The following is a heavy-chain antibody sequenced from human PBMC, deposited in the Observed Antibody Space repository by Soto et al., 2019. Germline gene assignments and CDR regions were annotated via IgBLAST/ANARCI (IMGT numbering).Heavy chain of an antibody. Sequence: GGSLRLSCAASGFTFSTYGMHWVRQAPGKGLEWVALIWSDGTNKYYADSVKGRFTISRDNSKNTLYLQMNSLRAEDTAVYYCARGPDYDSSGYYFDYWGQGTLVTVSS. CDR1: GFTFSTYG. CDR2: IWSDGTNK. V-gene: IGHV3-33*01. J-gene: IGHJ4*02. CDR3: ARGPDYDSSGYYFDY. D-gene: IGHD3-22*01.